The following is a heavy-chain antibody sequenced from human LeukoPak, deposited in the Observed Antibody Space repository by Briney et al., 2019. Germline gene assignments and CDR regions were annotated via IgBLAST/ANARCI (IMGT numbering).Heavy chain of an antibody. CDR3: ARGLDNYGYKFDY. CDR2: IKQDGSEK. Sequence: GGSLRLSCAASGFTFSSCWMNWVRQAPGKGLEWVANIKQDGSEKYYVDSVKGRFTISRDNAKNSLYLQMNSLRAEDTAVYYCARGLDNYGYKFDYWGQGTLVTVSS. J-gene: IGHJ4*02. D-gene: IGHD5-18*01. V-gene: IGHV3-7*01. CDR1: GFTFSSCW.